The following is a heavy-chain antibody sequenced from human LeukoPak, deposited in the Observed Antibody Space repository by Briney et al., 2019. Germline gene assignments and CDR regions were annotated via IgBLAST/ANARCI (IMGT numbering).Heavy chain of an antibody. CDR3: ARHLTGVTGYTYGRGIDY. CDR1: GFSFSTYN. D-gene: IGHD5-18*01. V-gene: IGHV3-21*01. J-gene: IGHJ4*02. CDR2: ITSSSRYV. Sequence: GGSLRLSCEASGFSFSTYNMNWVRQAPGQRLEWISSITSSSRYVFYADSVRGRFTISRDNTKNSLYLQIDSLRAEDTAVYYCARHLTGVTGYTYGRGIDYWGQGTLVTVSS.